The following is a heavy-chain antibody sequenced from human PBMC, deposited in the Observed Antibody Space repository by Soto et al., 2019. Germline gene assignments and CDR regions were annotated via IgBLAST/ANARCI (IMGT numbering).Heavy chain of an antibody. Sequence: SETLSLTCAASGGSISSSSNYWGWIRQPPGKGLEWIGSIYFNGGPYYSPSLKSRVTISVDTSKNQFSLKLSSVTAADTAVYYCARHYAVVLYYFDDWGQGTLVTVSS. J-gene: IGHJ4*02. CDR2: IYFNGGP. CDR1: GGSISSSSNY. CDR3: ARHYAVVLYYFDD. D-gene: IGHD2-21*01. V-gene: IGHV4-39*01.